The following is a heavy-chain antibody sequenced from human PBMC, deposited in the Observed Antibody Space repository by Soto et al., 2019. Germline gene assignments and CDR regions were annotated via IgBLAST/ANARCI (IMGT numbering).Heavy chain of an antibody. V-gene: IGHV1-8*01. J-gene: IGHJ4*02. CDR1: GYSFTSLD. CDR2: MEPSTGRT. CDR3: ARGVSAGVDY. Sequence: GASVKVSCKASGYSFTSLDINWVRQTAGQGLEWMGWMEPSTGRTGYAQKFQGRVTMTRDTSINTAYMELTTLTSDDTAFYYCARGVSAGVDYWGQGTLVTVSS. D-gene: IGHD1-26*01.